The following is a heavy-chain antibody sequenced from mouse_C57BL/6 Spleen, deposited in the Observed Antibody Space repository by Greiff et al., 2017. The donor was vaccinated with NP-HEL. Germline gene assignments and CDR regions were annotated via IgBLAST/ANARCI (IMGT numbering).Heavy chain of an antibody. V-gene: IGHV1-18*01. CDR2: INPNNGGT. CDR3: ARIYYDYARWFAY. D-gene: IGHD2-4*01. Sequence: VQLQQSGPELVKPGASVKIPCKASGYTFTDYNMDWVKQSHGKSLEWIGDINPNNGGTIYNQKFKGKATLTVDKSSSTAYMELRSLTSEDTAFYYCARIYYDYARWFAYWGQGTLVTVSA. J-gene: IGHJ3*01. CDR1: GYTFTDYN.